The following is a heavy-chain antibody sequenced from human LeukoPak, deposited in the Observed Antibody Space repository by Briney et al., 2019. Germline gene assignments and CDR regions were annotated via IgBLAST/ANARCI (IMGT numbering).Heavy chain of an antibody. J-gene: IGHJ4*02. Sequence: GGSLRLSCAASGFTFSSYGMHWVRQAPGKGLEWVAVISYDGSNKYYADSVKGRFTISRDNSKNTLYLQMNSLRAEDTAVYYCARDQRAIRARGPFDYWGQGTLVTVSS. CDR1: GFTFSSYG. D-gene: IGHD3-10*01. CDR3: ARDQRAIRARGPFDY. V-gene: IGHV3-30*03. CDR2: ISYDGSNK.